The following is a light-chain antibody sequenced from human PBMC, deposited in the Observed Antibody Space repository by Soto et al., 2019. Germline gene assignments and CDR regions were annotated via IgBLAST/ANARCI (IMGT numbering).Light chain of an antibody. J-gene: IGKJ1*01. CDR2: GAS. CDR3: QQYNKWPRT. V-gene: IGKV3-15*01. Sequence: LTQPPATLSVTPGERATLSCRASQTVLSNLAWYQQKPGQAPRLLIYGASTRATGIPARFSGSGSGTEFTLTISSLQSEDFGVYYCQQYNKWPRTVGQGTKVDIK. CDR1: QTVLSN.